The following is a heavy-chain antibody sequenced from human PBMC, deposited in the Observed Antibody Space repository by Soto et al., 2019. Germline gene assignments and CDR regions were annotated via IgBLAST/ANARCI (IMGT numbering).Heavy chain of an antibody. CDR3: ARVKASTSWYDY. V-gene: IGHV4-4*02. Sequence: QVQLQESGPGLVKPSGTLSLTCAVSGGSISSSDWWNWVRQPPGMGLEWIGEIDHDGRTNDNPSLRSRVTISVDKSKNQFSLKLSSVSAADTAVYYCARVKASTSWYDYWGQGTLVTVSS. CDR2: IDHDGRT. J-gene: IGHJ4*02. D-gene: IGHD2-2*01. CDR1: GGSISSSDW.